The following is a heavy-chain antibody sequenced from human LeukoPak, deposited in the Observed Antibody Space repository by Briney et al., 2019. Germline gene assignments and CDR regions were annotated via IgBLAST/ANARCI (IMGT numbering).Heavy chain of an antibody. CDR1: GGSISSYY. Sequence: SETLSLTCTVSGGSISSYYWSWIRQPAGKGLEWIGRIYTSGSTNYNPSLKSRVTMSVDTSKDQFSLKLSSVTAAEQALYYCARGPHIVVVTAQHNWFVPWGQGTMVTVSS. CDR2: IYTSGST. CDR3: ARGPHIVVVTAQHNWFVP. D-gene: IGHD2-21*02. V-gene: IGHV4-4*07. J-gene: IGHJ5*02.